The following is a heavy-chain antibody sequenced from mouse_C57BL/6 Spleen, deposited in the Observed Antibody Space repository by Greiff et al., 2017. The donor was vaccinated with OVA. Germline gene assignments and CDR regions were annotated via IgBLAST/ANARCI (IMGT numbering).Heavy chain of an antibody. J-gene: IGHJ2*01. CDR3: ARSGTTVVAPFDY. CDR1: GFTFTDYY. Sequence: DVKLVESGPVLVKPGPSVKISCKASGFTFTDYYMHWVKQSHGKSLEWIGLVYPYNGGTSYNQKFKGKATLTVDTSSSTAYMELNSLTSEDSAVYYCARSGTTVVAPFDYWGQGTTLTVSS. V-gene: IGHV1-36*01. CDR2: VYPYNGGT. D-gene: IGHD1-1*01.